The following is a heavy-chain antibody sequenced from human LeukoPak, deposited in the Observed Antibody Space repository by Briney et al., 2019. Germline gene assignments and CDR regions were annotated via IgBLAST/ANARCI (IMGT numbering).Heavy chain of an antibody. V-gene: IGHV1-8*01. CDR3: ARWNPRQAVPTVVPAYNWFDP. D-gene: IGHD2-2*01. CDR1: GYTFTSYD. CDR2: MNPNSGNT. Sequence: GASVKVSCKASGYTFTSYDINWVRQATGQGLEWMGWMNPNSGNTGYAQKFQGRVTMTRDTSTSTAYMELRSLRSDDTAAYYCARWNPRQAVPTVVPAYNWFDPWGQGTLVTVSS. J-gene: IGHJ5*02.